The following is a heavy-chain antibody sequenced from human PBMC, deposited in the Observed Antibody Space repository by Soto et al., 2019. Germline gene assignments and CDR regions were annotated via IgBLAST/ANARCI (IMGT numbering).Heavy chain of an antibody. CDR3: AGQYSSSSPLYYYYYYYMDV. CDR2: IYYSGST. CDR1: GGSISSYY. Sequence: SETLSLTCTVSGGSISSYYWSWIRQPPGKGLEWIGYIYYSGSTNYNPSLKSRVTISVDTSKNQFSLKLSSVTAADTAVYYCAGQYSSSSPLYYYYYYYMDVWGKGTTVTVSS. D-gene: IGHD6-6*01. V-gene: IGHV4-59*08. J-gene: IGHJ6*03.